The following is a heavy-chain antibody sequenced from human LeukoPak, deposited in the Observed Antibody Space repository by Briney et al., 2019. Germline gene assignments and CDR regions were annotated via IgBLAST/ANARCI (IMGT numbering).Heavy chain of an antibody. V-gene: IGHV4-34*01. CDR3: ARGRVIFDS. Sequence: PSETLSLTCAVYGGSFSDYWSWIRQPPGKGLEWVGEINDSGSTNYNPSLKSRVTVSVDTSKNQFSLKVTSVTAADTAMYYCARGRVIFDSWGQGILVTVSS. CDR2: INDSGST. D-gene: IGHD2/OR15-2a*01. CDR1: GGSFSDY. J-gene: IGHJ4*02.